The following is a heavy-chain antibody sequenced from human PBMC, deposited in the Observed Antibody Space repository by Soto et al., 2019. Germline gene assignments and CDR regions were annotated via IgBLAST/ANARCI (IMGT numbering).Heavy chain of an antibody. CDR3: ARGNVRKPNTLYYASDSMRQTGFDP. V-gene: IGHV4-30-2*01. CDR1: GGSISSGGYS. Sequence: SETLSLTCAVSGGSISSGGYSCNWIRQPPGKGLEWIGYIYHSGSTYYNPSLKSRVTISVDRSKNQFSLKLSSVTAADTAVYYCARGNVRKPNTLYYASDSMRQTGFDPWGQGSLVTVSS. J-gene: IGHJ5*02. CDR2: IYHSGST. D-gene: IGHD3-10*01.